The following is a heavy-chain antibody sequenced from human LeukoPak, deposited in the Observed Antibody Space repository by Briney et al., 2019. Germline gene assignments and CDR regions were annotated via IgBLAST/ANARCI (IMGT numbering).Heavy chain of an antibody. CDR3: ARGNYYGSGSYV. V-gene: IGHV1-69*05. CDR1: GGTFSSYA. J-gene: IGHJ6*04. Sequence: GASVKVSCKASGGTFSSYAISWVRQAPGQGLEWMGRIIPIFGTANYAQKFQGRVTITTDESTSTAYMELSSLRSEDTAAYYCARGNYYGSGSYVWGKGTTVTVSS. D-gene: IGHD3-10*01. CDR2: IIPIFGTA.